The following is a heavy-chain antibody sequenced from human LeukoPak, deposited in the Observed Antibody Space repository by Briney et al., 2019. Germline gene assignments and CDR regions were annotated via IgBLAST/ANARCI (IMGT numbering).Heavy chain of an antibody. CDR3: VRRYSDIVTGYLYYFDY. Sequence: SETLSLTCTVAADSISSNDYYWGWSRQPPEKGLEWIGDIYYNGNTYYNPSLKSRVTISVDTSKDQFSLKRSSLTAADPAVYYCVRRYSDIVTGYLYYFDYWGRGTLVTVSS. CDR2: IYYNGNT. J-gene: IGHJ4*02. CDR1: ADSISSNDYY. D-gene: IGHD3-9*01. V-gene: IGHV4-39*01.